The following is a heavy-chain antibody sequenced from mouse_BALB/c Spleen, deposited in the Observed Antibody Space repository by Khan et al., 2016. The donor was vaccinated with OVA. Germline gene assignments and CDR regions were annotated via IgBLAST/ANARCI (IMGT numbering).Heavy chain of an antibody. Sequence: QIQLVQSGPELKKPGETVKISCKASGYTFTNYGINWVKQAPGKGLKWMGWINTYTGEPTYADDFKGRFAFSLETSASTAYLQINNLKNEDTATYFGARVGNYWYFDVWGAGTTVTVSS. CDR2: INTYTGEP. J-gene: IGHJ1*01. D-gene: IGHD2-1*01. CDR1: GYTFTNYG. V-gene: IGHV9-3-1*01. CDR3: ARVGNYWYFDV.